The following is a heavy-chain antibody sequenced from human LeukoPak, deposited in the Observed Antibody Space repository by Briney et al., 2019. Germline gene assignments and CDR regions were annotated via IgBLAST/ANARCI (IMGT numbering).Heavy chain of an antibody. V-gene: IGHV3-7*01. CDR1: GFTFSSYW. CDR3: ARDFASYYYDSSGWDY. CDR2: IKQDGSEK. D-gene: IGHD3-22*01. Sequence: GGSLRLSCAASGFTFSSYWMSWVRQAPGKGLEWVANIKQDGSEKYYVDSVKGRFTISRDNAKNSLYLQMNSLRAEDTAVYYCARDFASYYYDSSGWDYWGQGTLVTVSS. J-gene: IGHJ4*02.